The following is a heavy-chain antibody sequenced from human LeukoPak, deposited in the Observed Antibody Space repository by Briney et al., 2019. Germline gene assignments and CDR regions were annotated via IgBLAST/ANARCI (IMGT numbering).Heavy chain of an antibody. J-gene: IGHJ4*02. CDR2: FYTSGST. Sequence: KPSETLSLTCNVSGGSISSYYWSWIRQSAGKGLEWIGRFYTSGSTNYNPSLQSRVTMSVDKSKNQFSLKLSSVTAADTAVYYCARVGLRQLKPVDYWGQGTLVTVSS. D-gene: IGHD6-6*01. CDR1: GGSISSYY. CDR3: ARVGLRQLKPVDY. V-gene: IGHV4-4*07.